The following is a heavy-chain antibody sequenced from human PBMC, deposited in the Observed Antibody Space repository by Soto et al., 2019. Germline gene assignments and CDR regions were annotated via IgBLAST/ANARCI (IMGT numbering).Heavy chain of an antibody. Sequence: GESLKISCKGSGYSFTSYWIGWVRQMPGKGLEWMGIIYPGDSDTRYSPSFQGQVTISADKSISTAYLQWSSLKASGTAMYYCASNSHYCSSTSCYPYYWGQGTLVTVSS. CDR2: IYPGDSDT. J-gene: IGHJ4*02. CDR1: GYSFTSYW. D-gene: IGHD2-2*01. V-gene: IGHV5-51*01. CDR3: ASNSHYCSSTSCYPYY.